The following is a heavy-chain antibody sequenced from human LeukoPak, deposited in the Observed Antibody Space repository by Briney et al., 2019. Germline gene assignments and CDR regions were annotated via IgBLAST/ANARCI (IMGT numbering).Heavy chain of an antibody. V-gene: IGHV3-23*01. CDR3: ARARDYGDYAHDY. D-gene: IGHD4-17*01. J-gene: IGHJ4*02. CDR1: GFTFSSYG. CDR2: ISGSGGST. Sequence: GGSLRLSCAASGFTFSSYGMSWVRQAPGKGLEWVSAISGSGGSTYYADSVKGRFTISRDNSKNTLYLQMNSLRAEDTAVYYCARARDYGDYAHDYWGQGTLVTVSS.